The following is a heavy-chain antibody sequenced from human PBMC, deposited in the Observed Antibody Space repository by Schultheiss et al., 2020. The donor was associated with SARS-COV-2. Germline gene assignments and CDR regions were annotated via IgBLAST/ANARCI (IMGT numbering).Heavy chain of an antibody. D-gene: IGHD4-17*01. Sequence: SETLSLTCAVSGGSISSGGYSWSWIRQPPGKGLEWIGYIYYSGGTNYNPSLKSRVTISVDTSKNQFSLKLSSVTAADTAVYYCARHLPFYGDPSYYGMDVWGQGTTVTVSS. V-gene: IGHV4-61*08. J-gene: IGHJ6*02. CDR1: GGSISSGGYS. CDR3: ARHLPFYGDPSYYGMDV. CDR2: IYYSGGT.